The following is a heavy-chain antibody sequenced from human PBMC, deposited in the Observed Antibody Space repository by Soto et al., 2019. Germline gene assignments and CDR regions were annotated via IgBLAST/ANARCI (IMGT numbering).Heavy chain of an antibody. CDR3: TKDTHSPSGYFEAFDV. D-gene: IGHD3-22*01. J-gene: IGHJ3*01. CDR2: ISWNSGII. CDR1: GFTFDDHT. Sequence: DAQLVESGGGLVQPGKSVRISCVASGFTFDDHTMHWVRQAPGRGLEWVSCISWNSGIIGYADSVKGRFTISRDNAKNSLYLRMDSLRPEDTAVYYCTKDTHSPSGYFEAFDVWGQGTKVTVSS. V-gene: IGHV3-9*01.